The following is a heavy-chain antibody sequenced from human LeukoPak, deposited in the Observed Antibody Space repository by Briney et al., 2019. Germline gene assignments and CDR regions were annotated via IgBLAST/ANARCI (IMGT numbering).Heavy chain of an antibody. CDR1: GFTFSNYN. J-gene: IGHJ4*02. V-gene: IGHV3-21*01. CDR2: ISSSSHNL. D-gene: IGHD5-24*01. CDR3: ARGFPRGRWLHYDY. Sequence: PEGSLRLSCAASGFTFSNYNMNWVRQAPGKWLEWVSSISSSSHNLYYAESLRGRFTISRDNAKNSLYLQMNSLRAEDTAIYYCARGFPRGRWLHYDYWGQGALVTVSS.